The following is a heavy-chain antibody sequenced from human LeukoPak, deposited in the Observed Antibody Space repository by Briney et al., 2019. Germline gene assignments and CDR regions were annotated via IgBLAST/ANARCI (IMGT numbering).Heavy chain of an antibody. Sequence: GGSLRLSCAASGFTFSSYGMHWVRQAPGKGLEWVAVIWYDGSNKYYADSVKGRFTISRDNSKNTLYLLMNSLRAEDTAVYYCANLGYCSSTSCLRGDAFDIWGQGTMVTVSS. CDR3: ANLGYCSSTSCLRGDAFDI. CDR1: GFTFSSYG. V-gene: IGHV3-33*06. J-gene: IGHJ3*02. CDR2: IWYDGSNK. D-gene: IGHD2-2*01.